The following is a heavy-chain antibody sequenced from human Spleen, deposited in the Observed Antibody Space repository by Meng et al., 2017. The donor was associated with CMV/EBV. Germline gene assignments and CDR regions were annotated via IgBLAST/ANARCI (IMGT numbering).Heavy chain of an antibody. CDR1: GYTFSGYC. CDR2: INPKTGAI. CDR3: AGGSPSRIFDY. D-gene: IGHD2-15*01. V-gene: IGHV1-2*06. Sequence: SCKTSGYTFSGYCIQWVRQAPGQGLEWMGHINPKTGAIKYAPKFQSRVTMTTDTSMSTAYMELTTLKSNDTAVFFCAGGSPSRIFDYWGQGTLVTVSS. J-gene: IGHJ4*02.